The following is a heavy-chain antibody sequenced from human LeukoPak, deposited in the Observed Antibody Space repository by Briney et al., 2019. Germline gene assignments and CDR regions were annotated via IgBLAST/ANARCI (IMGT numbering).Heavy chain of an antibody. J-gene: IGHJ4*02. V-gene: IGHV4-39*07. Sequence: PSQSLSLTCTLATGSITSSSYYWGWLRHPPGKGLEWIGEINHSGSTNYNPSLKIRVTISVDTSKNQFSLKLSSVTAADTAVYYCARDLRVFPDYWGQGTLVTVSS. CDR3: ARDLRVFPDY. CDR2: INHSGST. CDR1: TGSITSSSYY. D-gene: IGHD2-21*01.